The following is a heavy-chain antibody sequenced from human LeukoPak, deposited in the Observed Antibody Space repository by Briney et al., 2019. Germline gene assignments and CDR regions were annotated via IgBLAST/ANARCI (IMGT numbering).Heavy chain of an antibody. D-gene: IGHD1-7*01. Sequence: QPGGSLRLSCAASGFTFNTYEMNWVRQAPRKGLEWVSYITSSGSTIYYADYVKGRFTISRDNGKNSLYLQMNSLRAEDTAVYYCARGGWNYVFNYWGQGTLVTVSS. CDR2: ITSSGSTI. CDR1: GFTFNTYE. V-gene: IGHV3-48*03. CDR3: ARGGWNYVFNY. J-gene: IGHJ4*02.